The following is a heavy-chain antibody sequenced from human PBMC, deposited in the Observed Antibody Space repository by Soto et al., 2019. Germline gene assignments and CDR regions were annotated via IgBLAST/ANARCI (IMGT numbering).Heavy chain of an antibody. CDR1: GGSISSGGYS. CDR3: ARVKVRGVQFDH. J-gene: IGHJ5*02. Sequence: SETLSLTCAVSGGSISSGGYSWSWIRQPPGKGLEWIGYIYHSGSTYYNPSLKSRVTISVDRSKNQFSLKLSSVTAADTAVYYCARVKVRGVQFDHWGQGTLVTVSS. D-gene: IGHD3-10*01. V-gene: IGHV4-30-2*01. CDR2: IYHSGST.